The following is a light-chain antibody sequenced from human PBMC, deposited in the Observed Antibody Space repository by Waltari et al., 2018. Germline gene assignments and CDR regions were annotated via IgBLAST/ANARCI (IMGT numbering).Light chain of an antibody. V-gene: IGLV2-23*02. CDR2: DVT. CDR1: SSDVGGYNY. Sequence: QSALTQPASVSGSPGQSITISCTGVSSDVGGYNYVSWYQQYPVKAPKLMVYDVTKRPSGVSNRFSGSKSGNTASLTISGLQAEDEADYYCCSYAGSSTYVFGTGTKVTLL. CDR3: CSYAGSSTYV. J-gene: IGLJ1*01.